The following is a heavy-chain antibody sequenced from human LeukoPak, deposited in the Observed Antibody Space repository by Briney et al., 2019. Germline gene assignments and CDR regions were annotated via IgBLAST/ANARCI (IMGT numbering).Heavy chain of an antibody. CDR2: INHSGST. J-gene: IGHJ4*02. V-gene: IGHV4-34*01. D-gene: IGHD6-13*01. CDR1: GGSFSGYY. Sequence: PSETLSLTCAVYGGSFSGYYWSWIRQPPGKGLEWIGEINHSGSTNYNPSLKSRVTISVDTSKNRFSLKLSSVTAADTAVYYCARAGSSSWYLYYWGQGTLVTVSS. CDR3: ARAGSSSWYLYY.